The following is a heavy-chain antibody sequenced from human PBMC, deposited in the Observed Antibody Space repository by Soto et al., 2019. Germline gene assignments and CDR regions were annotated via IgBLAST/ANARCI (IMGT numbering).Heavy chain of an antibody. D-gene: IGHD1-1*01. CDR1: GYTFTSYG. CDR3: ARVERLLECGPQRFMVF. V-gene: IGHV1-18*01. Sequence: ASVKVSCKASGYTFTSYGISWVRQAPGQGLEWMGWISAYNGNTNYAQKLQGRVTMTTDTSTSTAYMELRSLRSEDTAVYYCARVERLLECGPQRFMVFWCQRPTVTVS. J-gene: IGHJ6*02. CDR2: ISAYNGNT.